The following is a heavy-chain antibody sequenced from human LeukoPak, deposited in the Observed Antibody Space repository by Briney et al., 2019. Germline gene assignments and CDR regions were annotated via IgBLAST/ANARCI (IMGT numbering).Heavy chain of an antibody. CDR3: ARAYSNYEGYNWFDP. CDR1: GFSFSTYS. J-gene: IGHJ5*02. V-gene: IGHV3-21*01. D-gene: IGHD4-11*01. Sequence: PGGSLRLSCAASGFSFSTYSMNWVRQAPGKGLEWVSSISSSSSYIYYADSVKGRFTISRDNAKNPLYLQMNSLRAEDTAVYYCARAYSNYEGYNWFDPWGQGTLVTVSS. CDR2: ISSSSSYI.